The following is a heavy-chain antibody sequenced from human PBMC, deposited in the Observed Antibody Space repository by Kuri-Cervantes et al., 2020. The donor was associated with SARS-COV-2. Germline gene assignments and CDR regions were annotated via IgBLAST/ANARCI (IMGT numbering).Heavy chain of an antibody. J-gene: IGHJ6*02. CDR3: ARHEPDYDFWSGSVDV. CDR2: IYYSGST. D-gene: IGHD3-3*01. CDR1: GFTFSSYA. Sequence: GSLRLSCAASGFTFSSYAMSWVRQAPGKGLEWIGSIYYSGSTYYNPSLKSRVTISVDTSKNQFSLKLSSVTAADTAVYYCARHEPDYDFWSGSVDVWGQGTTVTVSS. V-gene: IGHV4-39*01.